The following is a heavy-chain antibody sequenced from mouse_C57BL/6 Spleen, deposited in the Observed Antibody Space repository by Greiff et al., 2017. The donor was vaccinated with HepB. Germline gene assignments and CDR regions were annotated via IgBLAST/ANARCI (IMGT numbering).Heavy chain of an antibody. Sequence: EVKLMESGGDLVKPGGSLKLSCAASGFTFSSYGMSWVRQTPDKRLEWVATISSGGSYTYYPDSVKGRFTISRDNAKNTLYLQMSSLKSEDTAMYYCARLNGTGYFDVWGTGPTVTVSS. CDR1: GFTFSSYG. V-gene: IGHV5-6*01. J-gene: IGHJ1*03. D-gene: IGHD4-1*01. CDR3: ARLNGTGYFDV. CDR2: ISSGGSYT.